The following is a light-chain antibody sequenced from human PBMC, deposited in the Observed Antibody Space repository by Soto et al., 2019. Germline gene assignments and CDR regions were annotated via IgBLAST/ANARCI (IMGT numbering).Light chain of an antibody. CDR2: TAS. J-gene: IGKJ5*01. CDR3: QQRNSYPIT. V-gene: IGKV1-9*01. Sequence: DIQLTQSPSFLSASVGDRVTITCRASQDISNYLAWYQQKPGKAPRLLIHTASTLQSGVPSRFSGSGSGTEFTLTISSLQPEDFATYYCQQRNSYPITFGQGTRLEIK. CDR1: QDISNY.